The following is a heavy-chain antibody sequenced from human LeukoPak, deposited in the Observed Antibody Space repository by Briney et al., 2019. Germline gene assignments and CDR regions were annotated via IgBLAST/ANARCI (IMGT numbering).Heavy chain of an antibody. CDR1: GGSFSSGGYS. Sequence: SETLSLTCAVSGGSFSSGGYSWTWIRQPPGKGLEWSGYIYHSGSTYYNPSLKSRVTISVARSTHHFSLKLSSVTAAATDVYYCARDAIHYGDYFTGGHFDYWGQGTLVTVSS. V-gene: IGHV4-30-2*01. D-gene: IGHD4-17*01. CDR2: IYHSGST. J-gene: IGHJ4*02. CDR3: ARDAIHYGDYFTGGHFDY.